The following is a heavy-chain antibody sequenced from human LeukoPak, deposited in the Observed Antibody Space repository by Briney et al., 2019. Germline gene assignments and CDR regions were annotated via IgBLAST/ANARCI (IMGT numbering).Heavy chain of an antibody. V-gene: IGHV1-8*01. CDR2: MNPNSGNT. J-gene: IGHJ6*02. D-gene: IGHD6-19*01. CDR1: GFSSYD. Sequence: ASVKVSCKASGFSSYDINWVRQATGQGLEWMGWMNPNSGNTGYAQKFHGRVTMNRNTSISTAYMELTCLRSEDTAVYYCASEQWLKREGVYYYYGMAVWGQGTTVTVSS. CDR3: ASEQWLKREGVYYYYGMAV.